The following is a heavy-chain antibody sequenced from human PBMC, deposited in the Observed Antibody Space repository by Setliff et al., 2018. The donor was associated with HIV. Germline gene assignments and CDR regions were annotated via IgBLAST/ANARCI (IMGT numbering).Heavy chain of an antibody. Sequence: VKVSCKFSGYSLTDFSIHWVRQAPGKGLEWMGGFDPEDGETIYAQKFQGRVTMTEDTSTDTAYMELSSLRSQDTALYYCATFRRGSGRYYYYMDVWGKGTTVTVSS. CDR2: FDPEDGET. D-gene: IGHD3-10*01. J-gene: IGHJ6*03. V-gene: IGHV1-24*01. CDR1: GYSLTDFS. CDR3: ATFRRGSGRYYYYMDV.